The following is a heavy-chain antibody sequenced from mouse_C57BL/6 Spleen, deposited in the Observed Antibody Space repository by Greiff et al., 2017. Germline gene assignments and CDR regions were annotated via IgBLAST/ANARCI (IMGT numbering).Heavy chain of an antibody. CDR3: ARDYESSYGIGD. CDR1: GYTFTSYW. J-gene: IGHJ3*02. D-gene: IGHD1-1*01. CDR2: IHPNSGST. Sequence: VQLQQPGAELVKPGASVKLSCKASGYTFTSYWMHWVKQRPGQGLEWIGMIHPNSGSTNYNEKLKSKATMTVDKSSSTAYMQLSSLTSEDSAVDYCARDYESSYGIGDWGKGTMVTVSA. V-gene: IGHV1-64*01.